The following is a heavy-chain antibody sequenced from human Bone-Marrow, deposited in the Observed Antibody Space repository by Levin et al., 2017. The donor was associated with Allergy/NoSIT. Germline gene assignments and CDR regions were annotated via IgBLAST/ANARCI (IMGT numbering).Heavy chain of an antibody. J-gene: IGHJ5*02. Sequence: SQTLSLTCTVSGGSISSYYWSWLRQPPGKGLEWIGYIYYSGSTNYNPSLKSRVTISVDTSKNQFSLKLSSVTAADTAVYYCARGPPGKSGDYNWFDPWGQGTLVTVSS. V-gene: IGHV4-59*01. CDR3: ARGPPGKSGDYNWFDP. CDR1: GGSISSYY. CDR2: IYYSGST. D-gene: IGHD3-10*01.